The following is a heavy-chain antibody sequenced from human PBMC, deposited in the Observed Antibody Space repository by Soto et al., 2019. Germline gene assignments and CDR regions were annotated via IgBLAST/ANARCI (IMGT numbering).Heavy chain of an antibody. V-gene: IGHV3-23*01. Sequence: EVQLWESGGGLVQPGGSLRLSCAASGSTFSSYAMSWVRQAPGKGLEWVSVISGSGDSTYYADSVKGRFTISRDNSKNTLYLQMNSLRAEDTAVYYCARELAYCSGGNCSMEGACDIWGQGTMVAFSS. J-gene: IGHJ3*02. CDR2: ISGSGDST. D-gene: IGHD2-15*01. CDR1: GSTFSSYA. CDR3: ARELAYCSGGNCSMEGACDI.